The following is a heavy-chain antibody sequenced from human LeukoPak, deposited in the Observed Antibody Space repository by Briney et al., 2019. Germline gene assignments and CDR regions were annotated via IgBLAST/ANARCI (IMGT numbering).Heavy chain of an antibody. CDR3: ARPGYCSGGSCYDNDAFDI. D-gene: IGHD2-15*01. Sequence: GGSLRLSCAASGFTFSSYAMHWVRQAPGKGLEWEAVISYDGSNKYYADSVKGRFTISRDNAKNSLYLQMNSLRAEDTAVYYCARPGYCSGGSCYDNDAFDIWGQGTMVTVSS. CDR1: GFTFSSYA. V-gene: IGHV3-30-3*01. J-gene: IGHJ3*02. CDR2: ISYDGSNK.